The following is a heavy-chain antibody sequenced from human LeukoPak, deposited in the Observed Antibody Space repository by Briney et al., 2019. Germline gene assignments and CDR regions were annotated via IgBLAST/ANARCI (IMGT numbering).Heavy chain of an antibody. Sequence: PGGSLRLSCAASEVTFSSYAMSWVRQAPGKGLEWVSAISGSGGSTYYADSVKGRFTISRDNSKNTLYLQMNSLRAEDTAVYYCAKAPLAAAGSAEYFQHWGQGTLVTVSS. CDR2: ISGSGGST. CDR1: EVTFSSYA. J-gene: IGHJ1*01. CDR3: AKAPLAAAGSAEYFQH. D-gene: IGHD6-13*01. V-gene: IGHV3-23*01.